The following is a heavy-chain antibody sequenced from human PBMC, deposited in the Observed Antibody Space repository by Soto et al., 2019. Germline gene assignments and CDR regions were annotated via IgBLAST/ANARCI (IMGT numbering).Heavy chain of an antibody. CDR3: ARDYYPSSGYPKWFDP. CDR1: GFTSSNYA. D-gene: IGHD3-22*01. J-gene: IGHJ5*01. V-gene: IGHV3-23*01. Sequence: EVQLLESGGALVQPGGSLRLSCAASGFTSSNYAMSWVRQAPGKGLEWASVISTSGGRTYYADSVKGRFTISRDNSNNTLYLQMNILGAEATAVYYCARDYYPSSGYPKWFDPWGQGTLVTVSS. CDR2: ISTSGGRT.